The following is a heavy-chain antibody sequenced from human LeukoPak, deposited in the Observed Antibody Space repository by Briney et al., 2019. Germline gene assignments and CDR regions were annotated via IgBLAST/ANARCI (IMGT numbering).Heavy chain of an antibody. CDR2: IIPIFGTA. V-gene: IGHV1-69*13. D-gene: IGHD2-15*01. CDR3: AERYCSGGSCYLDY. Sequence: GASVKVSCKASGGTFSSYAISWVRQAPGQGLEWMGGIIPIFGTANYAQKFQGRVTITADESTSTAYMELSRLRSDDTAVYYCAERYCSGGSCYLDYWGQGTLVTVSS. J-gene: IGHJ4*02. CDR1: GGTFSSYA.